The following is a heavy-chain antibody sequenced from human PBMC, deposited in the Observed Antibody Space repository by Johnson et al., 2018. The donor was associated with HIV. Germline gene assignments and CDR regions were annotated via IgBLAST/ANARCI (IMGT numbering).Heavy chain of an antibody. CDR1: GFPLNTYS. V-gene: IGHV3-33*01. CDR3: ARDYDLAARPVAFDI. J-gene: IGHJ3*02. CDR2: IWYDGSKK. Sequence: QMLLVESGGGVVQPGKSLRLSCVASGFPLNTYSMHWVRQAPGKGLEWLAVIWYDGSKKYYADSVRDRITISRDISENTLYLQMNSLRAEDTAVYYCARDYDLAARPVAFDIWGQGTMVTVSS. D-gene: IGHD6-6*01.